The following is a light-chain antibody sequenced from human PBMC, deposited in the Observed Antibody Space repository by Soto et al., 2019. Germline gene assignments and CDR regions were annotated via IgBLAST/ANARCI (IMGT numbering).Light chain of an antibody. CDR1: QTIRSW. Sequence: DIQMTQSPSTLSGSVGDRVTITCRASQTIRSWLAWYQQKPGKAPKLLIYKASTLKSGVPSRFSGSGSGTEFTLTISSLQPDDFATYYCQQYETFSGTFGPGTKVDIK. J-gene: IGKJ1*01. CDR2: KAS. V-gene: IGKV1-5*03. CDR3: QQYETFSGT.